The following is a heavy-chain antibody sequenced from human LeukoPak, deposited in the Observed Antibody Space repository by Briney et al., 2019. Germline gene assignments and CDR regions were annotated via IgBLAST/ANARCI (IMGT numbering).Heavy chain of an antibody. J-gene: IGHJ5*02. CDR1: GGTFISYA. D-gene: IGHD6-13*01. Sequence: SVKVSCKASGGTFISYAISWVRQAPGQGLEWMGGIIPIFGTANYAQKFQGRVTITADKSTSTAYMELSSLRSEDTAVYYCARAVAAASNWFDPWGQGTLVTVSS. CDR2: IIPIFGTA. CDR3: ARAVAAASNWFDP. V-gene: IGHV1-69*06.